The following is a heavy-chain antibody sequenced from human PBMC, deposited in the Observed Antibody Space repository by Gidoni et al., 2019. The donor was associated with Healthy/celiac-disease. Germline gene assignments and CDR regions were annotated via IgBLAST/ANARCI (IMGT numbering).Heavy chain of an antibody. CDR2: IKSKTEGGTT. J-gene: IGHJ4*02. V-gene: IGHV3-15*01. D-gene: IGHD3-22*01. CDR1: GFPFSNAW. Sequence: VQLVESGGGLVKPGGCLRLSCAASGFPFSNAWMSWVRQAPGKGLEWVGRIKSKTEGGTTDYAAPVKGRFTISRDDSKNTLYLQMNSLKTEDTAVYYCTTITYDSSGYKGYWGQGTLVTVSS. CDR3: TTITYDSSGYKGY.